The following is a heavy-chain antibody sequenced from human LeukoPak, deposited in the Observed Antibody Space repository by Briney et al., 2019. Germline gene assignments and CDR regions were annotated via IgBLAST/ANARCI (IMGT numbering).Heavy chain of an antibody. CDR2: IYSSEIT. Sequence: SETLSLTCIVSYGSISSYYWSWIRQPPGKGLEWIGQIYSSEITNYSPSLKSRVTISVDTSKNQFSLKLSSVTAADTAVYYCARDGSGYEFDYWGQGTLVTVSS. V-gene: IGHV4-59*01. D-gene: IGHD5-12*01. CDR1: YGSISSYY. CDR3: ARDGSGYEFDY. J-gene: IGHJ4*02.